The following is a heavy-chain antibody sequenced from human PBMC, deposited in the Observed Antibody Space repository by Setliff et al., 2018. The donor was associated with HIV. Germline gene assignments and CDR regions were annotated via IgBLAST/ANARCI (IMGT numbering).Heavy chain of an antibody. Sequence: PSETLSLTCTVSAGSIRSSTYYWAWIRQPPGKGLEWIGTIYYSGSTYYNPSLKSRVTISVDTSKNQFSLKLSSVTAADTAMYYCARVVDADYLDYWGQGTPVTVSS. CDR3: ARVVDADYLDY. CDR2: IYYSGST. V-gene: IGHV4-39*01. J-gene: IGHJ4*02. CDR1: AGSIRSSTYY. D-gene: IGHD2-15*01.